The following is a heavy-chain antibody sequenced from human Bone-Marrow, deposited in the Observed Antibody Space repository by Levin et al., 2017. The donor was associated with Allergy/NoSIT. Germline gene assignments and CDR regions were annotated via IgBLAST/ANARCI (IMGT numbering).Heavy chain of an antibody. CDR3: AHRPPGGYNWNNNWFDP. CDR2: IYWDDDK. CDR1: GFSLRISGMG. D-gene: IGHD1/OR15-1a*01. V-gene: IGHV2-5*02. J-gene: IGHJ5*02. Sequence: QTLSLTCTFSGFSLRISGMGVGWIRQPPGKALEWLALIYWDDDKRYSPSLKSRLTITKDTSKNQVVLTMTNMDPEDTATYYCAHRPPGGYNWNNNWFDPWGQGTLVIVSS.